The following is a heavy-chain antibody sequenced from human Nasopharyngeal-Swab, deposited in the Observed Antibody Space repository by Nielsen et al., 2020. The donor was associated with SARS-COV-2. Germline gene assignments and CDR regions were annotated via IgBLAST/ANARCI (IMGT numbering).Heavy chain of an antibody. V-gene: IGHV1-69*13. J-gene: IGHJ4*02. Sequence: SVKVSCKASGGTFSSYAISWVRQAPGQGLEWMGGIIPIFGTANYAQKFQGRVTITADESTCTAYMELSSLRSEDTAVYYCAGGAGITMVQGRFDYWGQGTLVTVSS. CDR3: AGGAGITMVQGRFDY. CDR1: GGTFSSYA. D-gene: IGHD3-10*01. CDR2: IIPIFGTA.